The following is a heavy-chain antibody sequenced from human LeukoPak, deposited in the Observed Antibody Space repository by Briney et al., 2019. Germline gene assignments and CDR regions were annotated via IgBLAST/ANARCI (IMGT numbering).Heavy chain of an antibody. V-gene: IGHV3-20*04. CDR1: TFTFDDYG. D-gene: IGHD6-19*01. J-gene: IGHJ4*02. CDR3: AREEYSSGWYLDY. Sequence: AGRSLRLSCAAATFTFDDYGIGWVRQAQRKGMEWASGISWNDGSTGYADAVKSRFTISSDNDKNPLYLQMNSLRAEDTALYYCAREEYSSGWYLDYWGQGTLVTVSS. CDR2: ISWNDGST.